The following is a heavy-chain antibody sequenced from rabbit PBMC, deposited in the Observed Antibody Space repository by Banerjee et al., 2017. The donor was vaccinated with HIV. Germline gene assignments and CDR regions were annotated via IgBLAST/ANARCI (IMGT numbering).Heavy chain of an antibody. J-gene: IGHJ4*01. V-gene: IGHV1S40*01. Sequence: QSLEESGGDLVKPGASLTLTCTASGFSLNIYEKCWVRQAPGKGLEWIACIYAGGSGSTYYANWAKGRFTISKTSSTTVTLQMTSLTAADTATYFCARDLAGVIGWNFGLWGPGTLVTVS. D-gene: IGHD4-1*01. CDR2: IYAGGSGST. CDR3: ARDLAGVIGWNFGL. CDR1: GFSLNIYE.